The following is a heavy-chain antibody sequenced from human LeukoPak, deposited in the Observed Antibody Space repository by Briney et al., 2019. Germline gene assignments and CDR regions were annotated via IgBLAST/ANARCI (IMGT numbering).Heavy chain of an antibody. Sequence: SETLSLTCTVSGGPISSYYWSWMRQPPGKGLEWIANIYYTGSTNYNPSLKSRVTISVDTSKNQFSLTLSSVTAADTAVYYCARRSTFENFFDYWGQGTLVTVSS. J-gene: IGHJ4*02. D-gene: IGHD3-10*01. CDR3: ARRSTFENFFDY. V-gene: IGHV4-59*08. CDR2: IYYTGST. CDR1: GGPISSYY.